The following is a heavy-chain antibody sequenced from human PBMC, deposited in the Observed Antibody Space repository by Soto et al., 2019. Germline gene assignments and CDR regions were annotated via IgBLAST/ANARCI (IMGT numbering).Heavy chain of an antibody. CDR1: GFSFSTTGVG. D-gene: IGHD6-13*01. V-gene: IGHV2-5*01. CDR2: IYWHDDK. J-gene: IGHJ4*02. CDR3: AHRGGAAVGLYYFDY. Sequence: SGPTLVNPTQTLTLTCTFSGFSFSTTGVGVGWIRQPPGKALEWLALIYWHDDKRYSPSLKSRLTITKDASKNQVVLTMTDVDPVDTATYYCAHRGGAAVGLYYFDYWGPGTLVTVSS.